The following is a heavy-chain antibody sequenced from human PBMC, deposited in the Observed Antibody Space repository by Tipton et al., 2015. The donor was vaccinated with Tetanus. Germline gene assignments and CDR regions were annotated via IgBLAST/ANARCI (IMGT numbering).Heavy chain of an antibody. D-gene: IGHD3-3*01. CDR1: GGSISTYH. CDR3: ARTSGYMYSDC. J-gene: IGHJ4*02. V-gene: IGHV4-59*01. Sequence: LRLSCTVSGGSISTYHWNWIRQFPGKGLEWIGYIDYFGSTKINPPLKSRVAMSVDTAENQLSLRLTSVTSADTAVYYCARTSGYMYSDCWGQGTLVTVSS. CDR2: IDYFGST.